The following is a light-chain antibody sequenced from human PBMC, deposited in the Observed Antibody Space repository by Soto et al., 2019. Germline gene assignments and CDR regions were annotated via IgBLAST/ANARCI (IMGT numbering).Light chain of an antibody. CDR2: GAS. CDR3: QQGFS. V-gene: IGKV3-15*01. CDR1: QNIGTN. J-gene: IGKJ3*01. Sequence: EIVMTQSPATLSVSPGESATLSCRASQNIGTNLAWYQQKPGQAPRFLIYGASTRATGIPARFSGSGSGTDFTLTISSLQSEDFVVYYCQQGFSFGPGTKVDIK.